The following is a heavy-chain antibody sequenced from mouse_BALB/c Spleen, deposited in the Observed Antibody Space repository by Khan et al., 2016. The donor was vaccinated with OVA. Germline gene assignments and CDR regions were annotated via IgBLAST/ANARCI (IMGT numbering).Heavy chain of an antibody. Sequence: QIQLVQSGPELKKPGETVQISCKASGFTFTNYGMNWVKQAPGKGLKWMGWINTYTGEPTFAADFKGRFSFSLDTSASTAYLQFNSLKNEDTATYVCARVGYNGTMDCWGQGTSVTVSS. D-gene: IGHD2-14*01. CDR1: GFTFTNYG. CDR2: INTYTGEP. CDR3: ARVGYNGTMDC. V-gene: IGHV9-3-1*01. J-gene: IGHJ4*01.